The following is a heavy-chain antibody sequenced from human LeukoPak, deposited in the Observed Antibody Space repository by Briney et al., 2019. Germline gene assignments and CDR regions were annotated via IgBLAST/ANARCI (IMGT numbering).Heavy chain of an antibody. CDR3: ARGGYGGNDLRGFDY. V-gene: IGHV3-20*04. J-gene: IGHJ4*02. D-gene: IGHD5-12*01. Sequence: GGSLRLSCAASGFNFDEFGMSWVRQAPGKGLEWVSGINWCGGSTGYVDSVKARFTVSRDNAKNSLYLQMDSLRVEDTAFYFCARGGYGGNDLRGFDYWGQGTLVTVSS. CDR2: INWCGGST. CDR1: GFNFDEFG.